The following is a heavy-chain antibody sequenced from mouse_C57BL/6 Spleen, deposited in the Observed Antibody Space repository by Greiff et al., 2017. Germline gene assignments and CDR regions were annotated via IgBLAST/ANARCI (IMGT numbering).Heavy chain of an antibody. Sequence: VQLQQPGAELVKPGASVKLSCKASGYTFTSYWMQWVKQRPGQGLEWIGEIDPSDSYTNYNQKFKGKATLTVDTSSSTAYMQLSSLTSEDSAVYYCAREDYGSSHWYFDVWGTGTTVTVSS. CDR3: AREDYGSSHWYFDV. CDR2: IDPSDSYT. J-gene: IGHJ1*03. V-gene: IGHV1-50*01. CDR1: GYTFTSYW. D-gene: IGHD1-1*01.